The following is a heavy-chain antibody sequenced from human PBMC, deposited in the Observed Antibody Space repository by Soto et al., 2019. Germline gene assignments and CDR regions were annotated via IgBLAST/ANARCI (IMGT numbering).Heavy chain of an antibody. CDR1: CYTFTSYG. CDR2: TSAYNGNT. D-gene: IGHD3-3*01. Sequence: GVSVEVSCMVSCYTFTSYGISWVLQAPVQGLEWMGCTSAYNGNTNYAQKLQGRVTMTTDTSTSTAYMELRSMRSDDTAVYYCARERRLRFVEWLSHYYYSGMDVWGQGTTVTVSS. V-gene: IGHV1-18*01. CDR3: ARERRLRFVEWLSHYYYSGMDV. J-gene: IGHJ6*02.